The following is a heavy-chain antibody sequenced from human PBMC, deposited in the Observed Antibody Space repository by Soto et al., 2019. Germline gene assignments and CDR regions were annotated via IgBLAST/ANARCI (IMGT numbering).Heavy chain of an antibody. V-gene: IGHV3-23*01. J-gene: IGHJ4*02. CDR1: GFTFSSYA. D-gene: IGHD6-13*01. Sequence: GGSLRLPCAASGFTFSSYAMSWVRQAPGKGLEWVSAISGSGGSTYYADSVKGRFTISRDNSKNTLYLQMNSLRAEDTAVYYCARVTAAGTLKDCWGQGSLVTVSS. CDR3: ARVTAAGTLKDC. CDR2: ISGSGGST.